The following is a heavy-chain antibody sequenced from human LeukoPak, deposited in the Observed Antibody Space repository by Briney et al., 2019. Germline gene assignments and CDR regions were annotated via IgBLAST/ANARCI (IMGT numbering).Heavy chain of an antibody. CDR3: ARDRSPDFWNGYYRDAFDI. V-gene: IGHV1-18*01. J-gene: IGHJ3*02. CDR1: GYTFTSYG. Sequence: ASVKVSCKASGYTFTSYGISWVRQAPGQGLEWMGWISVYNGNTNYAQKLQGRVTMTTDTSTSTAYMELRSLRSDDTAVYYCARDRSPDFWNGYYRDAFDIWGQGTMVTVSS. D-gene: IGHD3-3*01. CDR2: ISVYNGNT.